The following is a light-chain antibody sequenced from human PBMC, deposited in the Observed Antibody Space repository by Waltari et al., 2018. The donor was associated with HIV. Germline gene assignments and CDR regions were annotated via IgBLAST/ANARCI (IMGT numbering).Light chain of an antibody. Sequence: QSVLTQPPSVSEAPRQRVTISCSGSNSNIGNNAVNWYQHLPGKAPKLLIYDDKCLPSGVSDGVSGSKSGTSASLAISGLQSEDEADYYCAAWDDSLNGYVFGTGTKVTVL. CDR1: NSNIGNNA. V-gene: IGLV1-36*01. J-gene: IGLJ1*01. CDR3: AAWDDSLNGYV. CDR2: DDK.